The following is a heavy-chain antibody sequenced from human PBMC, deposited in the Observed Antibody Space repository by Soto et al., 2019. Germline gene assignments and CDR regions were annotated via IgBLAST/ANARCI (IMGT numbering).Heavy chain of an antibody. CDR2: IYYSGST. CDR3: ARDRGLISKSNYYYGMDV. Sequence: PSETLSLTCTVSGGSISSGGYYWSWIRQHPGKGLEWIGYIYYSGSTYYNPSLKSRVTISLDTSKNQFSLKLSSVTAADTAVYYCARDRGLISKSNYYYGMDVWGQGTTVTVSS. CDR1: GGSISSGGYY. J-gene: IGHJ6*02. D-gene: IGHD3-10*01. V-gene: IGHV4-31*03.